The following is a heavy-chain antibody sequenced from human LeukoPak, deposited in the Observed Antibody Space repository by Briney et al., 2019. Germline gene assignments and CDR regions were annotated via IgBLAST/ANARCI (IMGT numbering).Heavy chain of an antibody. V-gene: IGHV3-23*01. J-gene: IGHJ3*02. CDR2: IMGDGGIT. Sequence: GGSLRLSCAASGFTFSSYGMHWVRQAPGKGLEWVSSIMGDGGITYYADSVKGRFTISRDNTKNTLYLQMNSLRAEDTAVYYCARAGKTGAAAFDIWGQGTMVTVSS. CDR1: GFTFSSYG. D-gene: IGHD3-10*01. CDR3: ARAGKTGAAAFDI.